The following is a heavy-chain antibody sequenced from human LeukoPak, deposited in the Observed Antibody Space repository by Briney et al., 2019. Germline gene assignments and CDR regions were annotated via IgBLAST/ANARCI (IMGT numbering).Heavy chain of an antibody. Sequence: PGGSLRLSCAASGFTFSSNYMSWVRQAPGKGLEWVSVIYSGGSTYYADSVKGRFTISRDNSKNTLYPQMNSLRAEDTAVYYCATLGRTGYYFDYWGQGTLVTVSS. CDR2: IYSGGST. CDR1: GFTFSSNY. D-gene: IGHD7-27*01. CDR3: ATLGRTGYYFDY. J-gene: IGHJ4*02. V-gene: IGHV3-66*01.